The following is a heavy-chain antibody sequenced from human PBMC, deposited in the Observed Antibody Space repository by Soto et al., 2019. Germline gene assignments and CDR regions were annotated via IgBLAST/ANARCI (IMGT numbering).Heavy chain of an antibody. CDR3: VLTWIQLSYFDY. CDR2: INHSGST. D-gene: IGHD5-18*01. J-gene: IGHJ4*02. Sequence: KPSETLSLTCAVYGGSFSGYYWSWIRQPPGKGLEWIGEINHSGSTNYNPSLKSRVTISVDTSKNQFSLKLSSVTAADTAVYYCVLTWIQLSYFDYWGQGTLVTVSS. V-gene: IGHV4-34*01. CDR1: GGSFSGYY.